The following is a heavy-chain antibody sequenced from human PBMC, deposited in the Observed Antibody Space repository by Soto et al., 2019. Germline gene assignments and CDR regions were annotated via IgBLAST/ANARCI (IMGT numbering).Heavy chain of an antibody. CDR1: GYTFTTHT. CDR2: MNGGNGNT. V-gene: IGHV1-3*01. CDR3: TRLETDY. Sequence: QVQLVQSGAEVKRPGASVKVFCKASGYTFTTHTMHWVRQAPGQGLEWMGWMNGGNGNTKYSQKFQGRVTFTRDTFVSTAYMELSSMRSEDTAVYYCTRLETDYWGQGTLVTVSS. J-gene: IGHJ4*02.